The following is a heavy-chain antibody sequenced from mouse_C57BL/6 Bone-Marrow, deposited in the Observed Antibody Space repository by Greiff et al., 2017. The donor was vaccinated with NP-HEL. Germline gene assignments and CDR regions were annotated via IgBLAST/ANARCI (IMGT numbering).Heavy chain of an antibody. CDR1: GFNIKDDY. CDR2: IDPENGDT. CDR3: TTRIYYDSVWDAMDY. J-gene: IGHJ4*01. D-gene: IGHD2-4*01. V-gene: IGHV14-4*01. Sequence: VQLQQSGAELVRPGASVKLSCTASGFNIKDDYMHWVKQRPEQGLEWIGWIDPENGDTEYASKFQGKATITADTSSNTAYLQLSSLTSEDTVVYYGTTRIYYDSVWDAMDYWGQGTTVTVSS.